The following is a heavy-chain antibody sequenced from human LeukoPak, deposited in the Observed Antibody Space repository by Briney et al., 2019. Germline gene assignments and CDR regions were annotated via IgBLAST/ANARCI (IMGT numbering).Heavy chain of an antibody. CDR2: IKQDGGEE. J-gene: IGHJ5*02. D-gene: IGHD1-26*01. V-gene: IGHV3-7*01. Sequence: GGSLRLSCAASGFIFSTYWMSWVRQAPGKGLEWVANIKQDGGEEHYVDSVKGRFTISRDNAKNSLYLQMNSLRVEDTAVYYCARDAGGRTQREGWFDPWGQGTLVTVSS. CDR1: GFIFSTYW. CDR3: ARDAGGRTQREGWFDP.